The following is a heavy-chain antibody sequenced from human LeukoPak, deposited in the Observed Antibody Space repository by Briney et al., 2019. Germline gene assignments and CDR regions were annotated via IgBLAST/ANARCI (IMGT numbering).Heavy chain of an antibody. D-gene: IGHD3-22*01. J-gene: IGHJ5*02. CDR1: GFTFSSCA. CDR2: ISGSGGST. Sequence: GGSLRLSCAASGFTFSSCAMSWVRQAPGKGLEWVSAISGSGGSTYYADSVKGRFTISRDNSKNTLYLQMNSLRAEDTAVYYCAGGPSYYYDSRWFDPWGQGTLVTVSS. CDR3: AGGPSYYYDSRWFDP. V-gene: IGHV3-23*01.